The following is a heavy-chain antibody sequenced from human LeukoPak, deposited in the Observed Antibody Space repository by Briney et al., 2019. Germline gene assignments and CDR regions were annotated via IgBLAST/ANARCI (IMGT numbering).Heavy chain of an antibody. J-gene: IGHJ1*01. CDR2: IYPGDSDT. CDR1: GYSFSTYW. D-gene: IGHD4/OR15-4a*01. V-gene: IGHV5-51*01. Sequence: GESLKISCKGSGYSFSTYWIGWVRQMPGKGLAWMGIIYPGDSDTRYSPSFQGQVTISADKSISTAYLQWSSLKASDTAMYYCARVPDDYMRDLQHWGQGTLVTVSS. CDR3: ARVPDDYMRDLQH.